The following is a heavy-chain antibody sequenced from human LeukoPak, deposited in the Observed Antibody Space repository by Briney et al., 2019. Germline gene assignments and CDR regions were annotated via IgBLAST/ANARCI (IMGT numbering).Heavy chain of an antibody. CDR3: AKAASSSWPSYYYGMDV. V-gene: IGHV3-23*01. J-gene: IGHJ6*02. Sequence: PGGSLRVSCAASGFIFSSYSMSWVRQAPGKGLEWVSVITGSGGNTYYADSVKGRFTISKGNSKNTVYLQMSSLRVDDTAVYYCAKAASSSWPSYYYGMDVWGQGTTVTVSS. D-gene: IGHD6-13*01. CDR2: ITGSGGNT. CDR1: GFIFSSYS.